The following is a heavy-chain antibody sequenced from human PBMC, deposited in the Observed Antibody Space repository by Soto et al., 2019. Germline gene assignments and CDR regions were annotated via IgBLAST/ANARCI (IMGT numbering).Heavy chain of an antibody. CDR2: IYYSGTT. CDR3: ARHVGCWFDP. Sequence: QVQLQESGPGLVKPSETLSLTCTVSGGSISGYYWSWIRHLPGEGLEWIAYIYYSGTTKYNPSLKSRVTISVDTSKNQASLKFSSLTAADTAVYYCARHVGCWFDPWGQGTLVIVSS. J-gene: IGHJ5*02. D-gene: IGHD2-15*01. CDR1: GGSISGYY. V-gene: IGHV4-59*08.